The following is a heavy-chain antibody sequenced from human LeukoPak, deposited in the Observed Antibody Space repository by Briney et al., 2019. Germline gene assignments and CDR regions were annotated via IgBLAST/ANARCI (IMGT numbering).Heavy chain of an antibody. Sequence: ASVKVSCKASGYTFTGYYMHWVRQAPEQGLEWMGWINPNSGGTNYAQKFQGRVTMTRDTSISTAYMELSRLRSDDTAVYYCARAIYYYDSSGFEDAFDIWGQGTMVTVSS. CDR2: INPNSGGT. CDR3: ARAIYYYDSSGFEDAFDI. V-gene: IGHV1-2*02. J-gene: IGHJ3*02. D-gene: IGHD3-22*01. CDR1: GYTFTGYY.